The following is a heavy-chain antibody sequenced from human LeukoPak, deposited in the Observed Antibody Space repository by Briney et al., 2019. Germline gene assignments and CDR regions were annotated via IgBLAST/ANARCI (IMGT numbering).Heavy chain of an antibody. CDR3: ARDRGAVAGTRALFDY. CDR2: IYYSGST. CDR1: GGSIISYY. D-gene: IGHD6-19*01. V-gene: IGHV4-59*01. Sequence: SSETLSLTCTVSGGSIISYYWSWIRQPPGKGLEWIGYIYYSGSTNYNPSLKSRVTISVDTSKNQFSLKLSSVTAADTAVYYCARDRGAVAGTRALFDYWGQGPLVTVSS. J-gene: IGHJ4*02.